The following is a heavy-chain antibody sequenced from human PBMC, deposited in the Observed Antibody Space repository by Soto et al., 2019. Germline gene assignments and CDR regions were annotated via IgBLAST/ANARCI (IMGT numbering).Heavy chain of an antibody. Sequence: QVQLVESGGGVVQPGTSLRLSCAASGFPFSTYGLHWVRQTPGKGLEWVAIISYDGSKKYYADSVKGRFNISRDNSKSTLSLQMNSLRPEDTAVYFCAKDREQIVVVTAVLAYYYGMDAWGLGTTVTVSS. CDR3: AKDREQIVVVTAVLAYYYGMDA. CDR2: ISYDGSKK. CDR1: GFPFSTYG. V-gene: IGHV3-30*18. J-gene: IGHJ6*02. D-gene: IGHD2-21*02.